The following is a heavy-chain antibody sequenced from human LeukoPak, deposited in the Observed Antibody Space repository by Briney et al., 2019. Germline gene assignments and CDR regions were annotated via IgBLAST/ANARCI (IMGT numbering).Heavy chain of an antibody. CDR3: ATAAANWGSRWFDP. CDR2: ISGSGIGGRT. Sequence: GGSLRLSCAASGFTFSSYAMSWFRQAPGRGLEWVSGISGSGIGGRTHYADSVKGRFTISRDNSKNTLYLQMNSLRVEDTAVYYCATAAANWGSRWFDPWGQGTLVTVSS. V-gene: IGHV3-23*01. J-gene: IGHJ5*02. D-gene: IGHD7-27*01. CDR1: GFTFSSYA.